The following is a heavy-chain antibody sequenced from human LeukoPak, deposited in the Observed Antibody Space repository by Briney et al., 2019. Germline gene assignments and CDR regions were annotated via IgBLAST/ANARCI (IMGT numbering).Heavy chain of an antibody. CDR1: GYTFTING. CDR3: AREDYDSSGYVLFDY. CDR2: ISTYNGNT. D-gene: IGHD3-22*01. Sequence: ASVKVSCKASGYTFTINGISWVRQAPGQGLEWMGWISTYNGNTNYAQRLQGRVTMTRDMSTSTVYMELSSLGSEDTAVYYCAREDYDSSGYVLFDYWGQGTLVTVSS. V-gene: IGHV1-18*01. J-gene: IGHJ4*02.